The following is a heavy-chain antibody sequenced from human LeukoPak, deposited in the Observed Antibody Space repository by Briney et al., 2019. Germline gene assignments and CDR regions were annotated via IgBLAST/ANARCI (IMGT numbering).Heavy chain of an antibody. V-gene: IGHV3-30*03. CDR3: ARINPVGYYYFDY. CDR2: ISYDGSNK. J-gene: IGHJ4*02. Sequence: PGGSLRLSCAASGFTFSSYGMHWVRQAPGKGLEWVAVISYDGSNKYYADSVKGRFTISRDNSKNTLYLQMNSLRAEDTAVYYCARINPVGYYYFDYWGQGTLVTVSS. D-gene: IGHD2-2*03. CDR1: GFTFSSYG.